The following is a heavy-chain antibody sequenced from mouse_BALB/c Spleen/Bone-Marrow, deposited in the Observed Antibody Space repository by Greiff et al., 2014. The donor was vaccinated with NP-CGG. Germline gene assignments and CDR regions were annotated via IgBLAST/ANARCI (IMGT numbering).Heavy chain of an antibody. Sequence: EVKLVESGGGLVQPGESLKLSCESYEYEFPSHDMSWVRKTPEKRLELVAAINSDGGSTYYPDTMERRFIISRDNTKKTLYLQMSSLRSEYTALYYCARHGYDYGGAMDYWGQGTSVTVSS. V-gene: IGHV5-2*01. J-gene: IGHJ4*01. CDR1: EYEFPSHD. CDR2: INSDGGST. CDR3: ARHGYDYGGAMDY. D-gene: IGHD2-4*01.